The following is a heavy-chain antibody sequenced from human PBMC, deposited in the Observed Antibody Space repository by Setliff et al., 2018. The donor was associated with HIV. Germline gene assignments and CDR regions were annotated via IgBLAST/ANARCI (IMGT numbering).Heavy chain of an antibody. J-gene: IGHJ3*02. D-gene: IGHD2-8*01. CDR2: INPNSGST. Sequence: GASVKVSCKASGYTFTAYYIHWVRQAPGQGLEWMGRINPNSGSTNYAQNFQGGVTMTRDTSISTAYMELSRLRSDDTAVYYCASKVHCTNGVCPDAFDIWGQGTMVTVSS. CDR3: ASKVHCTNGVCPDAFDI. V-gene: IGHV1-2*06. CDR1: GYTFTAYY.